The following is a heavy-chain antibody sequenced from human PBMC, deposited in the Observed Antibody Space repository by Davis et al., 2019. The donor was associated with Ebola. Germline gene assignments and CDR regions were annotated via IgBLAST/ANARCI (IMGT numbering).Heavy chain of an antibody. CDR3: ARHLVVVIAIRYYYYGMDV. CDR2: ISSSGSTI. Sequence: GGSLRLSCAASGFTFSDYYMSWIRQAPGKGLEWVSYISSSGSTIYYADSVKGRFTISRDHAKKSLYLQMNSLRAEDTAVYYCARHLVVVIAIRYYYYGMDVWGQGTAVTVSS. J-gene: IGHJ6*02. CDR1: GFTFSDYY. D-gene: IGHD2-21*01. V-gene: IGHV3-11*01.